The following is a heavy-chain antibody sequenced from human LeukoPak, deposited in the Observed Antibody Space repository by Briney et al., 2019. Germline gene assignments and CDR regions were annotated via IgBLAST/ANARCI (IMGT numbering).Heavy chain of an antibody. D-gene: IGHD3-10*01. CDR1: GYTFTGYY. J-gene: IGHJ5*02. CDR3: ASIPLLWFGNNWFDP. V-gene: IGHV1-2*06. CDR2: INPNSGGT. Sequence: ASVKVSCKASGYTFTGYYMHWVRQAPGQGLEWMGRINPNSGGTNYAQKFQGRVTMTRDTSIGTAYMELSRLRSDDTAVYYCASIPLLWFGNNWFDPWGQGTLVTVSS.